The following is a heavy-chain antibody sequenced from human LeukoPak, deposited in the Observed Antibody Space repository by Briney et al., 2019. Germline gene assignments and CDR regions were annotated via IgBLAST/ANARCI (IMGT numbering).Heavy chain of an antibody. CDR1: GFTVSSNY. CDR2: IYSGGST. J-gene: IGHJ4*02. Sequence: GGSLRLSCAASGFTVSSNYMSWVRQASGKGLEWVSVIYSGGSTYYADSVKGRFTISRHNSKNTLYLQMNSLRAEDTAVYYCARSTYYYDSSGYFRLGYFDYWGQGTLVTVSS. V-gene: IGHV3-53*04. CDR3: ARSTYYYDSSGYFRLGYFDY. D-gene: IGHD3-22*01.